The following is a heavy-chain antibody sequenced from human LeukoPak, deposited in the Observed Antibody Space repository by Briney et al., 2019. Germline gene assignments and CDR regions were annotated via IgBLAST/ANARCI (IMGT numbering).Heavy chain of an antibody. Sequence: GGSLRLSCAASGITFSGSGMSWVRQAPGKGLEWVSTISGSGSNTHYADSVKGRFTISRDNSKNTLYLQMNSLRAEDTAVYYCAKDGEGYYCHDYWGQGTLVTVSS. CDR3: AKDGEGYYCHDY. CDR2: ISGSGSNT. J-gene: IGHJ4*02. CDR1: GITFSGSG. D-gene: IGHD2-15*01. V-gene: IGHV3-23*01.